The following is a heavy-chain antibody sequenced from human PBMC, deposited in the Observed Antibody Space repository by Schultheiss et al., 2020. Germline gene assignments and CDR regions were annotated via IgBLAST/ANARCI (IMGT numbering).Heavy chain of an antibody. Sequence: GGSLRLSCAASGFTFSSYGMHWVRQAPGKGLEWVAVISYDGSNKYYADSVKGRFTISRDNSKNTLYLQMNSLRAEDTAVYYCVRLGAHGSFDYWGQGTLVTVSS. V-gene: IGHV3-30*03. J-gene: IGHJ4*02. D-gene: IGHD1-26*01. CDR3: VRLGAHGSFDY. CDR2: ISYDGSNK. CDR1: GFTFSSYG.